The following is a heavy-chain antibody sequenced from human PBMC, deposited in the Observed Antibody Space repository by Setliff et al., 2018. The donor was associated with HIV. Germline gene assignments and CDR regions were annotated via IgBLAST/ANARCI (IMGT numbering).Heavy chain of an antibody. CDR3: AREWFSSVYYYYAIDV. V-gene: IGHV4-39*01. CDR1: GGSIRVDNYF. Sequence: SETLSLTCTVSGGSIRVDNYFWGWIRQPPGKGLEWIGSIYYSGSTYYNPSLKSRVTISVDTSKNQFSLKLTSVTAADTAIYYFAREWFSSVYYYYAIDVWGQGTTVTVSS. CDR2: IYYSGST. J-gene: IGHJ6*02. D-gene: IGHD3-3*01.